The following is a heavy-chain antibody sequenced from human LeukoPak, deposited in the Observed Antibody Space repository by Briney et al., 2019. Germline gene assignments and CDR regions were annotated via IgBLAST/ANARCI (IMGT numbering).Heavy chain of an antibody. V-gene: IGHV1-2*02. CDR1: GYTFTGYY. Sequence: ASVKVSCKASGYTFTGYYMHWVRQAPGQGLEWLGWINPNSGVTNYAQKFQGRITMTRDTSITTVYMELSSLTSDDTAVYYCGSGQWLVGVFYWGQGTLVTVSS. D-gene: IGHD6-19*01. CDR3: GSGQWLVGVFY. J-gene: IGHJ4*02. CDR2: INPNSGVT.